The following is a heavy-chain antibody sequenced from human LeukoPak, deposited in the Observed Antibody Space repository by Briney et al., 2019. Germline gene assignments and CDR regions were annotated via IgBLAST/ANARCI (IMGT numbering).Heavy chain of an antibody. Sequence: ASVKVSCKTSGGTFSTSAITWVRQAPGQGLEWMGRIIPVLNITTYAQRFQGRVTITADTSTSTVYMELSSLRSEETAVYYCARDQGLTAPPPYSLDVWGQGTTVIVSS. D-gene: IGHD5-18*01. V-gene: IGHV1-69*04. CDR2: IIPVLNIT. CDR3: ARDQGLTAPPPYSLDV. CDR1: GGTFSTSA. J-gene: IGHJ6*02.